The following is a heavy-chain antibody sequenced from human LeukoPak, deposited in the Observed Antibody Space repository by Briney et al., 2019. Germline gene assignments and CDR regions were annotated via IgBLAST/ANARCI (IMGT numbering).Heavy chain of an antibody. D-gene: IGHD4-11*01. CDR2: IYYSGST. J-gene: IGHJ6*02. Sequence: PSETLSLTCTVSGGSISSYYWSWIRQPPGKGPEWIGYIYYSGSTNYNPSLKSRVTISVDTSKNQFSLKLSSVTAADTAVYYCARAVNPYYGMDVWGQGTTVTVSS. V-gene: IGHV4-59*01. CDR1: GGSISSYY. CDR3: ARAVNPYYGMDV.